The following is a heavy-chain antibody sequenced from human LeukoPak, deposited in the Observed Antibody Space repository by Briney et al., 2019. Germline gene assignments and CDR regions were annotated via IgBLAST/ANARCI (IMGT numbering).Heavy chain of an antibody. J-gene: IGHJ4*02. Sequence: GASVKVSCKASGYTFTGYYMHWVRQAPGQGLEWMGWINPNSGGTNYAQKFQGRVTMTRDTSISTAYMELSRLRSDDTAVYYCARGRYCSTTRCYWSDAYYLDYWGQGTVVTVSS. D-gene: IGHD2-2*01. CDR1: GYTFTGYY. V-gene: IGHV1-2*02. CDR2: INPNSGGT. CDR3: ARGRYCSTTRCYWSDAYYLDY.